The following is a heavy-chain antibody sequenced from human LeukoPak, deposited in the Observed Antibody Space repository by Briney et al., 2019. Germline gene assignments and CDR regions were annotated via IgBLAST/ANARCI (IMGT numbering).Heavy chain of an antibody. CDR2: IYYSGST. Sequence: SETLPLTCTVSGGSISSYYWSWIRQPPGKGLEWIGYIYYSGSTNYNPSLKSRVTISVDTSKNQFSLKLSSVTAADTAVYYCARHGFGGNNWFDPWGQGTLVTVSS. D-gene: IGHD3-10*01. J-gene: IGHJ5*02. V-gene: IGHV4-59*08. CDR1: GGSISSYY. CDR3: ARHGFGGNNWFDP.